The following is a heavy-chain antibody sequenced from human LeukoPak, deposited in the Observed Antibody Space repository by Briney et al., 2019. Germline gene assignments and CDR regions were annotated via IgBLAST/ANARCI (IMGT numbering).Heavy chain of an antibody. V-gene: IGHV1-46*01. Sequence: GGSLRLSCAASGFTFSSYAMSWVRQAPGQGLEWMGIIHTSGGSTTYAQKFQGRVTMTRDTSTSTVHMELSSLSSEDTAVYYCARVKEPTVIAYYYGMDVWGQGTTVTVSS. CDR1: GFTFSSYA. D-gene: IGHD4-17*01. J-gene: IGHJ6*02. CDR3: ARVKEPTVIAYYYGMDV. CDR2: IHTSGGST.